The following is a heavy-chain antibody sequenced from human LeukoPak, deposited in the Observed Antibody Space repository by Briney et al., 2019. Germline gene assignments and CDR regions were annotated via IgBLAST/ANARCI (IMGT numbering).Heavy chain of an antibody. Sequence: GRSLRLSCAASGITFSTYWMAWIRQAPGKGLEWLANIKTDGSVKNYMDSMEGRFTISRNNAGSSLYLQITSLRAEDTAITFCLRYRDYQRNSGVRYAHYYALDIWGHGTMVTVSS. V-gene: IGHV3-7*01. CDR3: LRYRDYQRNSGVRYAHYYALDI. CDR1: GITFSTYW. CDR2: IKTDGSVK. D-gene: IGHD3-16*01. J-gene: IGHJ3*02.